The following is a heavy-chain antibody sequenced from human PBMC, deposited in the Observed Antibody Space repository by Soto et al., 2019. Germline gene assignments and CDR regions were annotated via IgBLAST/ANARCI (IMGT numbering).Heavy chain of an antibody. J-gene: IGHJ4*02. CDR3: ASINLGELSLDY. D-gene: IGHD3-16*02. CDR1: GGSISSYY. CDR2: IYYSGST. V-gene: IGHV4-59*01. Sequence: SETLSLTCTVSGGSISSYYWSWIRQPPGKGLEWIGYIYYSGSTNYNPSLKSRVTISVDTSKNQFSLKLSSVTAADTAVYYCASINLGELSLDYWGQGTLVTVSS.